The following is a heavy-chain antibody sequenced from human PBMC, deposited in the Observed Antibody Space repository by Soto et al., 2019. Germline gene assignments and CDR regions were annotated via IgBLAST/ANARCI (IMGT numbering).Heavy chain of an antibody. V-gene: IGHV3-30-3*01. CDR3: ARDSGSYYAFYY. J-gene: IGHJ4*02. D-gene: IGHD1-26*01. CDR1: GFTFSSYA. CDR2: ISYDGSNK. Sequence: QVQLVESGGGVVQPGRSLRLSCAASGFTFSSYAMHWVRQAPGKGLEWVAVISYDGSNKYYADSVKGRFTISRDNSKNTLYLQMNSLRAEDTAVYYCARDSGSYYAFYYWGQGTLVTVSS.